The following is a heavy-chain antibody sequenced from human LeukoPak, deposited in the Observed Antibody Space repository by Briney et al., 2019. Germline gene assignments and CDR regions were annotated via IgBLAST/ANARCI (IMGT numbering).Heavy chain of an antibody. Sequence: GSLRLSCAASGFTFSSYGMHWVRQAPGKGLEWVAVIWYDGSNKYYADSVKGRFTISRDNSKNTLYLQMNSLRAEDTAVYYCARDYGSGRDKYYFDYWGQGTLVTVSS. CDR3: ARDYGSGRDKYYFDY. CDR2: IWYDGSNK. D-gene: IGHD3-10*01. V-gene: IGHV3-33*01. CDR1: GFTFSSYG. J-gene: IGHJ4*02.